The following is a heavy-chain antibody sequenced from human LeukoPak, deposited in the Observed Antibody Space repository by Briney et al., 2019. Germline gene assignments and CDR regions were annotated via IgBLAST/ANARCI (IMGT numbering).Heavy chain of an antibody. D-gene: IGHD3-22*01. CDR3: ARDGVSSGYYSDAFDI. CDR1: GGSISSGDYC. CDR2: IYYSGSA. J-gene: IGHJ3*02. Sequence: SETLSLTCTVSGGSISSGDYCWSWIRQPPGKGLEWIGYIYYSGSAYYNPSLKSRVTISVDTSKNQFSLKLSSVTAADTAVYYCARDGVSSGYYSDAFDIWGQGTMVTVSS. V-gene: IGHV4-30-4*01.